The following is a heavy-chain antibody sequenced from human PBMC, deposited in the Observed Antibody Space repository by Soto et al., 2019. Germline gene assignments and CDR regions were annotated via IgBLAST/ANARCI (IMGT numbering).Heavy chain of an antibody. V-gene: IGHV4-31*03. CDR3: ARDHKWDGMDV. CDR1: GGSFSSDSFI. D-gene: IGHD1-26*01. Sequence: TLSLTCSVSGGSFSSDSFIWSWVRQFPGKGLEWIGYINYSGTTYYNPSLRSRITMSVDTSKNQFSLNLSSVTAADTAVYYCARDHKWDGMDVWGQGTTVTVSS. CDR2: INYSGTT. J-gene: IGHJ6*02.